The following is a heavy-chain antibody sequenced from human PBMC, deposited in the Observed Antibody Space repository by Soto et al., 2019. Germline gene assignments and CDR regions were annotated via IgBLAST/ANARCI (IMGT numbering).Heavy chain of an antibody. D-gene: IGHD2-15*01. J-gene: IGHJ6*01. CDR2: IGPSDSYT. CDR3: ARHPLGGSGVSYDRGYYYDLMDV. CDR1: AGILTSYW. Sequence: GEALKNSNNGSAGILTSYWISGVRQMPGKNLEWMGRIGPSDSYTNYSPSFQGHVTISADKSISTAYLQWSSLKASDTAMYYRARHPLGGSGVSYDRGYYYDLMDVWG. V-gene: IGHV5-10-1*01.